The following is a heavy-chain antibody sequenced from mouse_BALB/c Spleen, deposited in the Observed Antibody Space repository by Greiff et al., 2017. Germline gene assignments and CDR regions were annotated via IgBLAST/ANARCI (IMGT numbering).Heavy chain of an antibody. D-gene: IGHD2-4*01. V-gene: IGHV3-2*02. Sequence: ESGPGLVKPSQSLSLTCTVTGYSITSDYAWNWIRQFPGNKLEWMGYISYSGSTSYNPSLKSRISITRDTSKNQFFLQLNSVTTEDTATYYCARSYYDSWFAYWGQGTLVTVSA. CDR2: ISYSGST. CDR3: ARSYYDSWFAY. J-gene: IGHJ3*01. CDR1: GYSITSDYA.